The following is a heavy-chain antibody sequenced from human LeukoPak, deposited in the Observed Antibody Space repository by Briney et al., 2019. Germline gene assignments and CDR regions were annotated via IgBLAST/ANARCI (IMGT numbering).Heavy chain of an antibody. J-gene: IGHJ4*02. D-gene: IGHD1-14*01. Sequence: ASVNLSCKATGSAFTSYSISWMRHPHAPGLELMGWISSNSDNTNYAQKLQGRVTMTTDTSTSTAYMELRSLRSDDTALYFCARDRGSIKVIADYWGQGTLVTVSS. CDR3: ARDRGSIKVIADY. V-gene: IGHV1-18*01. CDR1: GSAFTSYS. CDR2: ISSNSDNT.